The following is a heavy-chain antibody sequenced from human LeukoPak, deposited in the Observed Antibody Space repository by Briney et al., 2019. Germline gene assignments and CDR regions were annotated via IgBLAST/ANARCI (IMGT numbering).Heavy chain of an antibody. J-gene: IGHJ4*02. CDR2: INTNSGGR. D-gene: IGHD5-12*01. Sequence: ASVKVSCKASGYTFTGYYIHWVRQAPGQGLEWMGWINTNSGGRNYAQKFQGRVTMTRDTSTTYMELSRLTSDDTAVYYCARAYSGCEAFDYWGQGTLVTVSS. CDR3: ARAYSGCEAFDY. CDR1: GYTFTGYY. V-gene: IGHV1-2*02.